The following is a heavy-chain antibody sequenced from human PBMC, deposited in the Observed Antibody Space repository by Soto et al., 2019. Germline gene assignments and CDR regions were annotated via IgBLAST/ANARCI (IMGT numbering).Heavy chain of an antibody. D-gene: IGHD3-10*01. V-gene: IGHV1-69*13. CDR3: ARDVPSWAPYYYGSGTQTRYGMDV. J-gene: IGHJ6*02. CDR1: GGTFSSYA. CDR2: IIPIFGTA. Sequence: SGKVSCKASGGTFSSYAISWVREAPGEGLEWMGGIIPIFGTANYAQKFQGRVTITADESTSTAYMELSSLRSEDTAVYYCARDVPSWAPYYYGSGTQTRYGMDVWGQGTTVPVSS.